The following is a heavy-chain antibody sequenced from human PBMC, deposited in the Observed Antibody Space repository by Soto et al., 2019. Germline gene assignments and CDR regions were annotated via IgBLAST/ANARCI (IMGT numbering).Heavy chain of an antibody. J-gene: IGHJ6*03. CDR2: IYHSGST. D-gene: IGHD3-10*01. CDR3: ARVGYYYGSGSDYSYMDV. V-gene: IGHV4-4*02. CDR1: IGSISSSNW. Sequence: SETLSLTCAVSIGSISSSNWWSWVRQPPGKGLEWIGEIYHSGSTNYNPSLKSRVTISVDKSKNQFSLKLSSVTAADTAVYYCARVGYYYGSGSDYSYMDVWGKGTTVTVSS.